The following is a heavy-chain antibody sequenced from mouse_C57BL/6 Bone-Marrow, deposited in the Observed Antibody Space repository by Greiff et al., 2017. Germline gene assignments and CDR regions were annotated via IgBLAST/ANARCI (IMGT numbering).Heavy chain of an antibody. CDR1: GFTFSSYA. CDR3: TRGYYSNYFDY. J-gene: IGHJ2*01. V-gene: IGHV5-9-1*02. Sequence: EVHLVESGEGLVKPGGSLKLSCAASGFTFSSYAMSWVRQTPEKRLEWVAYISSGGDYIYYADTVKGRFTISRDNARNTLYLQMSSLKSEDTAMYYCTRGYYSNYFDYWGQGTTLTVSS. D-gene: IGHD2-5*01. CDR2: ISSGGDYI.